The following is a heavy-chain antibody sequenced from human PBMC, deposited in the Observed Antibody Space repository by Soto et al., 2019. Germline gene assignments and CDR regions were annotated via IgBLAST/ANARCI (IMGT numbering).Heavy chain of an antibody. J-gene: IGHJ4*02. CDR1: GFTFSNAW. V-gene: IGHV3-15*01. CDR2: IKSKTDGGTT. Sequence: EVQLVESGGGLVKPGGSLRLSCAASGFTFSNAWMSWVRQAPGKGLEWVGRIKSKTDGGTTDYAAPVKGRFTISRDDSKNTLYLQMNSLKTEDTAVYYCTTAPIIFSDIVPDYWGQGTLVTVSS. CDR3: TTAPIIFSDIVPDY. D-gene: IGHD2-15*01.